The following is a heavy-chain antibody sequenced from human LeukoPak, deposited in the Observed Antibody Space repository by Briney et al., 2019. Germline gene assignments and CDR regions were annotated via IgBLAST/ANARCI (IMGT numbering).Heavy chain of an antibody. CDR1: GFTFSDHC. V-gene: IGHV3-72*01. J-gene: IGHJ3*02. CDR3: ARGRAGSGSHHPASYHALDI. Sequence: GGSLRLSCAASGFTFSDHCVDWVRQAPGKGLEWVGRTRNKASSYATEYAASVKGRFTISGDEAQNSVFLQMNSLKTDDTAVYYCARGRAGSGSHHPASYHALDIWGQGTMVTVS. D-gene: IGHD1-26*01. CDR2: TRNKASSYAT.